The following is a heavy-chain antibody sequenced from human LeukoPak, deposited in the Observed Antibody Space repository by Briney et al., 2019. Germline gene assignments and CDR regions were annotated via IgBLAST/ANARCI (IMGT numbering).Heavy chain of an antibody. J-gene: IGHJ3*02. Sequence: SAKVSCKASGGTFSSYAISWVRQAPGQGLEWMGGIIPIFGTANYAQKFQGRVTITTDESTSTAYMELSSLRSEDTAVYYCARSGDLPDTGMATGGAFDILGQGTMVTVSS. D-gene: IGHD5-18*01. CDR1: GGTFSSYA. CDR3: ARSGDLPDTGMATGGAFDI. V-gene: IGHV1-69*05. CDR2: IIPIFGTA.